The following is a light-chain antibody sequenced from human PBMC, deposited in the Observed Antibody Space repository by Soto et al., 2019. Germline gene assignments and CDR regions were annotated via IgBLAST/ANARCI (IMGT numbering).Light chain of an antibody. CDR2: SSN. Sequence: QSVLTQPPSASTTPGQKVTISCSGSNANIGNNKVNWYQQLPGTAPKLLIYSSNQRPSRVPDRFSGSKAGTSASLAISGLQSEDEANYYCATWDDSLHGDVFGAGTKLTVL. CDR1: NANIGNNK. V-gene: IGLV1-44*01. CDR3: ATWDDSLHGDV. J-gene: IGLJ1*01.